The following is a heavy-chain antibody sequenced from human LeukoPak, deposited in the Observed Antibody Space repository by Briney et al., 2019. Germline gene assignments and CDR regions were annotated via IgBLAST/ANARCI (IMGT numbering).Heavy chain of an antibody. Sequence: GGSLRLSCVVSGFTFSSYSMNWVRQAPGKGLEWVSFISSSSGYIYYADSVKGRFTISRDNAKNTLYLQMNSLRAEDTAVYYCAKDQDSSGWSYYFDYWGQGTLVTVSS. J-gene: IGHJ4*02. V-gene: IGHV3-21*01. CDR2: ISSSSGYI. D-gene: IGHD6-19*01. CDR3: AKDQDSSGWSYYFDY. CDR1: GFTFSSYS.